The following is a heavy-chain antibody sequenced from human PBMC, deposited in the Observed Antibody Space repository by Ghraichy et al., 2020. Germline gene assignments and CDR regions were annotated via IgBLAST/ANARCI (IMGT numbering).Heavy chain of an antibody. CDR1: GYSFSTYW. CDR3: ARRPDGGPSAQLDY. CDR2: ICPGDSDT. V-gene: IGHV5-51*01. Sequence: GESLNISCKGSGYSFSTYWIGWVRQMPGKGLEWMGIICPGDSDTRYSPSFQGQVTISADKSISTAYLQWNSLKASDTAIYYCARRPDGGPSAQLDYWGQGTLVTVSS. J-gene: IGHJ4*02. D-gene: IGHD4-23*01.